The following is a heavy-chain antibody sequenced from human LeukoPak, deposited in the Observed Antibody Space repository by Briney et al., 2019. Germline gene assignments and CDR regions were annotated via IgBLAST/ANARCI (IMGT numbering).Heavy chain of an antibody. Sequence: SETLSLTCTVSVGSINSYYWSCIRHPPGKGLECIGYIYYSGSTNYNPSHKSRVNISVDTSKNQFSLKLSSVTAADTAVYYCARYSLVRGAAKNYFDCWGQGTLVTVSS. V-gene: IGHV4-59*08. D-gene: IGHD1-26*01. CDR2: IYYSGST. CDR3: ARYSLVRGAAKNYFDC. CDR1: VGSINSYY. J-gene: IGHJ4*02.